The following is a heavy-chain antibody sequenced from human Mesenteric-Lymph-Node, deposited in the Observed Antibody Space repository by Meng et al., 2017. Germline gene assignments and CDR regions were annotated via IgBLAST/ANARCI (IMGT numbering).Heavy chain of an antibody. CDR2: INHSGST. CDR1: GGYFSGYY. D-gene: IGHD6-19*01. V-gene: IGHV4-34*01. J-gene: IGHJ4*02. Sequence: QVPPQQGWAGLLKLAETLSVTCAVYGGYFSGYYWSWIRQPPGKELEWIGEINHSGSTNYNPSLKSRVTILLDTSKNQLSLELTSVTAADTAVYYCARHISVTGTRGFDYWGQGTLVTVSS. CDR3: ARHISVTGTRGFDY.